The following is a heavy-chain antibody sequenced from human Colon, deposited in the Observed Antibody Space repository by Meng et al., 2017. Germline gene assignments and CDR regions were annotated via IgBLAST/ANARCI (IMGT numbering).Heavy chain of an antibody. CDR3: ARVGFDSSAFYFDF. V-gene: IGHV1-69*06. CDR1: GDTFTSNG. Sequence: QVQREQTGAESRKPGGSVQVSCQASGDTFTSNGISWVRQAPGQGLEWMGGIIPIVGKANYAQHFQGRVTITAGKSTSTAYMELNSLRSEDTAMYYCARVGFDSSAFYFDFWGQGTLVTVSS. CDR2: IIPIVGKA. D-gene: IGHD6-19*01. J-gene: IGHJ4*02.